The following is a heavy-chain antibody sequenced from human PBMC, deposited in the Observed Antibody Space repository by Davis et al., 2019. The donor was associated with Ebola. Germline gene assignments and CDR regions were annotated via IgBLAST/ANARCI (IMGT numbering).Heavy chain of an antibody. D-gene: IGHD5-12*01. Sequence: AASVKVSCKASGYTFTSYAMNWVRQAPGQGLEWMGRIIPIHGIANYAQKFQGRVTITADKSTSTAYMELSSLRSEDTAVYYCARVGDSWLRSNYYYYGMDVWGQGTTVTVSS. V-gene: IGHV1-69*04. CDR3: ARVGDSWLRSNYYYYGMDV. CDR1: GYTFTSYA. J-gene: IGHJ6*02. CDR2: IIPIHGIA.